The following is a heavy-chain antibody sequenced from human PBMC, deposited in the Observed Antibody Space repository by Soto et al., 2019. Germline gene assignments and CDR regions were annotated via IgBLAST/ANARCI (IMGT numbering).Heavy chain of an antibody. D-gene: IGHD3-10*01. J-gene: IGHJ6*03. Sequence: SETLSLTCTVSGGSISSGGYYWSWIRQHPGKGLEWIGYIYYSGSTYYNPSLKSRVTISVDTSKNQFSLKLSSVTAADTAVYYCARAGGSGSYLGYYYYYMDVWGKGTTVTVSS. CDR2: IYYSGST. V-gene: IGHV4-31*03. CDR1: GGSISSGGYY. CDR3: ARAGGSGSYLGYYYYYMDV.